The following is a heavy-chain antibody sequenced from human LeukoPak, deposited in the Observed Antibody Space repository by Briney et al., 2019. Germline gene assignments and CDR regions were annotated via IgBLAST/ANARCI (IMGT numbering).Heavy chain of an antibody. D-gene: IGHD1-26*01. Sequence: GGSLRLSCAASGFTFSTYWMYWVRQAPGKGLVWGSRINTDGRNTGYADSVKGRFTISRDNAKNTLYLQMTILTAEDTAVYYCARVGKSGSYYYFDYWGQGTLVTVSS. CDR3: ARVGKSGSYYYFDY. CDR2: INTDGRNT. CDR1: GFTFSTYW. J-gene: IGHJ4*02. V-gene: IGHV3-74*01.